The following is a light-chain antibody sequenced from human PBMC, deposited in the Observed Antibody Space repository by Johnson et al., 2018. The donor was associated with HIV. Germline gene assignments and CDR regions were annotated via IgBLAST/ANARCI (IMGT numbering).Light chain of an antibody. J-gene: IGLJ1*01. CDR3: GTWDSSLSAEAV. CDR1: SSNIGNNY. CDR2: DNN. Sequence: QSVLTQPPSVSAAPGQKVTISCSGSSSNIGNNYVSWYQQLPGTAPKLLIYDNNQRPSGIPDRFSGSKSGTSATLGITGLQTGDEADYYCGTWDSSLSAEAVFGSGTKCTVL. V-gene: IGLV1-51*01.